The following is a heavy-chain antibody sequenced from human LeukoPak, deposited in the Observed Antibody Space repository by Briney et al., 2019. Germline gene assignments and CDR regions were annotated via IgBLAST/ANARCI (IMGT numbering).Heavy chain of an antibody. D-gene: IGHD2-15*01. Sequence: SETLSLTCTVSGGSISSTTHYWGWIRQPPGKGLEWIGSIYYSGNTDYNPSLKSRVTISVDTSKNQFSLKLNSVTVADTAVYYCARHPKGYFSRFDPWGQGTLVTVSS. CDR2: IYYSGNT. CDR3: ARHPKGYFSRFDP. CDR1: GGSISSTTHY. J-gene: IGHJ5*02. V-gene: IGHV4-39*01.